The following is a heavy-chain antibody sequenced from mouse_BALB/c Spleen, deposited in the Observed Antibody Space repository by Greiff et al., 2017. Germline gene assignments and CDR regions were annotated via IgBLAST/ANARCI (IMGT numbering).Heavy chain of an antibody. D-gene: IGHD1-1*01. V-gene: IGHV2-9*02. Sequence: VQLQQSGPGLVAPSQSLSITCTVSGFSLTSYGVHWVRQPPGKGLEWLGVIWAGGSTDYNSALKSRLSISKDNSKSQVFLKMNSLQTDDTAMYYCARNYYGSSYYAMDYWGQGTSVTVSS. CDR3: ARNYYGSSYYAMDY. J-gene: IGHJ4*01. CDR2: IWAGGST. CDR1: GFSLTSYG.